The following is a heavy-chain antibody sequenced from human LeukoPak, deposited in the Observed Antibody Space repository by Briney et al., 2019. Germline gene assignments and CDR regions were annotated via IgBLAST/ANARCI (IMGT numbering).Heavy chain of an antibody. J-gene: IGHJ6*02. V-gene: IGHV4-39*01. CDR1: AGSISSSSYY. D-gene: IGHD3-10*01. Sequence: PSETLSLTCTVSAGSISSSSYYWGWIRQPPGKGLEWIGSIYYSGSTYYNPSLKSRVTISVDTSKNQFSLKLSSVTGADTAVYYCAVLTMVARSYGMDVWGQGTTVTVSS. CDR2: IYYSGST. CDR3: AVLTMVARSYGMDV.